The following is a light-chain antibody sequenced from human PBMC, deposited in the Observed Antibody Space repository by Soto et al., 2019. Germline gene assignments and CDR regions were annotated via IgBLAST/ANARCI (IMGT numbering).Light chain of an antibody. J-gene: IGLJ2*01. CDR1: RSNVGSNY. CDR3: AAWDDSLSGHVL. CDR2: QNS. Sequence: QSVLTQPRSVSGTPGQGVSISCSGGRSNVGSNYVYWYQQLPGTAPRLLIYQNSLRPSGVPDRFSGSKSGTSASLAISGLRSEDEADYYCAAWDDSLSGHVLFGGGTKLTV. V-gene: IGLV1-47*01.